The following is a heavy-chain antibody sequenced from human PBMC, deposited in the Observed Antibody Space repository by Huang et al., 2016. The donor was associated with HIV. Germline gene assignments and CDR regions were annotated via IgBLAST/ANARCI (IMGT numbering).Heavy chain of an antibody. CDR3: ARLDYACTNFDY. Sequence: KGSGYSLTTYWIGWVRQMPGKGLEWMGIIYPGDSDTRYSPSFQGQVTISADKSVSTAYLQWSSLKASDTAMYYCARLDYACTNFDYWGQGTLVTVSS. V-gene: IGHV5-51*01. J-gene: IGHJ4*02. CDR1: GYSLTTYW. CDR2: IYPGDSDT. D-gene: IGHD4-17*01.